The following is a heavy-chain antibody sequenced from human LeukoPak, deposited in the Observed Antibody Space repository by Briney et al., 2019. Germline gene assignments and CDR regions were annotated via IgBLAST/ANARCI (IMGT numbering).Heavy chain of an antibody. D-gene: IGHD2-15*01. J-gene: IGHJ4*02. CDR2: IIPIFGTA. CDR1: GGTFSSYA. CDR3: ARTPLDCSGGSCYSLSFDY. Sequence: ASVKVSCKASGGTFSSYAISWVRQAPGQGLEWMGGIIPIFGTAKYTQKFQGRVTITADESTSTAYMELSSLRSEDTAVYYCARTPLDCSGGSCYSLSFDYWGQGTLVTVSS. V-gene: IGHV1-69*13.